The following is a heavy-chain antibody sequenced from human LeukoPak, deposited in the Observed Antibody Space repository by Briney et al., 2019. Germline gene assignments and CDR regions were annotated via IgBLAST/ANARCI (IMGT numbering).Heavy chain of an antibody. V-gene: IGHV3-30*03. J-gene: IGHJ4*02. D-gene: IGHD2-21*02. CDR3: AGSLAYCGGDRRLGHY. CDR2: ISYDGSNK. CDR1: GFRSNSYW. Sequence: GGSLRLSCGGSGFRSNSYWMSWVRQAPGKGLEWVAVISYDGSNKYYADSVKGRFTISRDNSKNTLYLQMNSLTVEDTAVYYCAGSLAYCGGDRRLGHYWGQGTLVTVSS.